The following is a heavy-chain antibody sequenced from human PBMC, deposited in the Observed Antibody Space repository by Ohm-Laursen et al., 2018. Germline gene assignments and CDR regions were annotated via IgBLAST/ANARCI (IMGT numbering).Heavy chain of an antibody. CDR3: AYETLIAVAGIESG. V-gene: IGHV3-48*03. J-gene: IGHJ4*02. D-gene: IGHD6-19*01. Sequence: SLRLSCAASGFTFSSYEMNWVRQAPGKGLEWVSYISSSGSTIYYADSVKGRFTISRDNAKNSLYLQMNSLRAEDTAVYYCAYETLIAVAGIESGWGQRTLVTVSS. CDR1: GFTFSSYE. CDR2: ISSSGSTI.